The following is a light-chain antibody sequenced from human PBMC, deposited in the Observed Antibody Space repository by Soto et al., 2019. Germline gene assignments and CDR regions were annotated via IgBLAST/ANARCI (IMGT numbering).Light chain of an antibody. V-gene: IGLV1-47*01. Sequence: QSVLTQPPSASGTPGQRVTISCSGSSSNIGSNYVYWYQQLPGTAPKLPIYRNNQRPSGVPDRFSGSKSGTSASLAISGLRSEDEADYYCAAWDDSLSVLYVFGTGTKVTVL. CDR3: AAWDDSLSVLYV. CDR2: RNN. CDR1: SSNIGSNY. J-gene: IGLJ1*01.